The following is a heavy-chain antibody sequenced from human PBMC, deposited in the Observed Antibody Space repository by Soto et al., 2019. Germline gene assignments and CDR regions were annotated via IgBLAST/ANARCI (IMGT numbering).Heavy chain of an antibody. D-gene: IGHD1-1*01. V-gene: IGHV4-59*01. J-gene: IGHJ6*02. Sequence: QVQLQESGPGLVKPSDTLSLTCTVTGGSITNYYWVWLRQPPGEGLEWIGHMYYSGDTDYNPSLKSRVAISVDTTKNRCSLRLTSVTAADTAVYDFARGDWNDSFDNGMDVWGPGTTVNVSS. CDR1: GGSITNYY. CDR3: ARGDWNDSFDNGMDV. CDR2: MYYSGDT.